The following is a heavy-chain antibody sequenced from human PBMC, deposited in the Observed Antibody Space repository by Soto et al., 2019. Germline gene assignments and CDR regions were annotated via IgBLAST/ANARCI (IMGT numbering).Heavy chain of an antibody. Sequence: GGSLRLSCATSGFTFSNYAMTWVRQAPGEGLEWVSTISGGTTYYADSVKGRFTISRDNPKKTLELQMNSLRAEDTAVYYCVKDWIGDKCPFLDVWGQGTTVTVSS. CDR1: GFTFSNYA. D-gene: IGHD3-3*01. CDR3: VKDWIGDKCPFLDV. CDR2: ISGGTT. V-gene: IGHV3-23*01. J-gene: IGHJ6*02.